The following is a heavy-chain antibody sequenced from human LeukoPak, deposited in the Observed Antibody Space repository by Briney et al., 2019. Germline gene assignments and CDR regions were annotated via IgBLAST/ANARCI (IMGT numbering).Heavy chain of an antibody. CDR1: GGSISSYY. CDR3: ARQPNGDSGGYFDY. V-gene: IGHV4-59*01. CDR2: IYYSGST. J-gene: IGHJ4*02. Sequence: NASETLSLTCTVSGGSISSYYWSWIRQPPGKGLEWIGYIYYSGSTNYNPSLKSRVTISVDTSKNQFSLKLRSVTAADTAVYYCARQPNGDSGGYFDYWGQGALVTVSS. D-gene: IGHD4-17*01.